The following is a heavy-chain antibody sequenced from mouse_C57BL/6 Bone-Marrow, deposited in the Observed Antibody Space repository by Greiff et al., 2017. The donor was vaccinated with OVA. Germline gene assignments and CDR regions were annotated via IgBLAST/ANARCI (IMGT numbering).Heavy chain of an antibody. CDR3: ARLSTTVGQGMDY. J-gene: IGHJ4*01. CDR1: GFSLTSYG. CDR2: IWSDGST. V-gene: IGHV2-6*03. D-gene: IGHD2-13*01. Sequence: VKLVESGPGLVAPSQSLSITCTVSGFSLTSYGVHWVRQPPGKGLEWLVVIWSDGSTTYNSAPKSRLSISKDNSKSQVFLKMNSLQTDDTAMYYCARLSTTVGQGMDYWGQGTSVTVSS.